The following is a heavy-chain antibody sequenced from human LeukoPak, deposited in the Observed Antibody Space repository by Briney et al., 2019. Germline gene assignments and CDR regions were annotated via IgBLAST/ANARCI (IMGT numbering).Heavy chain of an antibody. CDR1: GGSISIGGYS. V-gene: IGHV4-30-2*01. Sequence: SQTLSLTRALSGGSISIGGYSWPWIRPPAGKGLEWNGYIYHSGNTYYNPSLKSRVTISVDRSKNQFSLKLSSVTAAETAVYYGASADATKRAVFDFWGQGTLVTVSS. CDR3: ASADATKRAVFDF. D-gene: IGHD2-2*01. CDR2: IYHSGNT. J-gene: IGHJ4*02.